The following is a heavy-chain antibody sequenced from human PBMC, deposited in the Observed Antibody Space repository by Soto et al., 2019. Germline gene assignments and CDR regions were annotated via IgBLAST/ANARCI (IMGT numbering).Heavy chain of an antibody. D-gene: IGHD2-21*01. Sequence: QVQLVESGGGVVQPGRSLRLSCAASGFTFSSYGMHWVRQAPGKGLEWVAVIWYDGSNKYYADSVKGRFTISRDNSKNTLYLQMNSLRAEDTAVYYCARVVMVNAMVMWYFDLWGRGTLVTVSS. CDR2: IWYDGSNK. V-gene: IGHV3-33*01. J-gene: IGHJ2*01. CDR3: ARVVMVNAMVMWYFDL. CDR1: GFTFSSYG.